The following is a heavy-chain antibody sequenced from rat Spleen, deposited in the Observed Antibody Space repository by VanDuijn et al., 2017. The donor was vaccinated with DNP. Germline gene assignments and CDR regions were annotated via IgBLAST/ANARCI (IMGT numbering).Heavy chain of an antibody. Sequence: IQLVQSGPELKRPGESVKISCKASGYTLTDYAMHWVRQAPGKGLKWMGCINTYNGKSTYADDFKGRVVLSLEASATTVNLQIRNLSNEDTATYFCAKRGYYTTYAMDVWGQGTSVTVSS. J-gene: IGHJ4*01. CDR2: INTYNGKS. CDR1: GYTLTDYA. D-gene: IGHD1-2*01. CDR3: AKRGYYTTYAMDV. V-gene: IGHV9-4*01.